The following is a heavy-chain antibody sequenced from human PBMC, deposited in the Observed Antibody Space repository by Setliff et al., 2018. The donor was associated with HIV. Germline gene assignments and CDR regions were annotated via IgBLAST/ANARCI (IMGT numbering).Heavy chain of an antibody. Sequence: PSETLSLTCSVSGASISSYYWSWIRQPPGKGLQWIAFIYNSEMINYNPSLQSRLTISADTSKNQFSLKLSSVTAADTAVYYCATHASTVQDAMDVWGQGTTVTVSS. V-gene: IGHV4-59*08. CDR2: IYNSEMI. CDR3: ATHASTVQDAMDV. J-gene: IGHJ6*02. CDR1: GASISSYY. D-gene: IGHD4-4*01.